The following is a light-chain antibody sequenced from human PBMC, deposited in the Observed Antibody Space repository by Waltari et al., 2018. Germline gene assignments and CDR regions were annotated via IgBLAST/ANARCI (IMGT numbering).Light chain of an antibody. CDR1: ESIYRY. Sequence: EIVLTQSPATLSLSPGERATLSCRASESIYRYLGWYQQKPGQAPRLLIYDASNRATGIPARFGGSGSGTDFTLTISSLEPEDYALYYCQQRSVWPLTFGGGTKVEI. V-gene: IGKV3-11*01. CDR2: DAS. J-gene: IGKJ4*01. CDR3: QQRSVWPLT.